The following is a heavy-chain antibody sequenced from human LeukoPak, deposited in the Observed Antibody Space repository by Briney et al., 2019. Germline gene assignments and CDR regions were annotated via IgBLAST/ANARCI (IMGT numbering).Heavy chain of an antibody. J-gene: IGHJ5*02. Sequence: GGSLRLSCAASGFTFSSYAMPWVRQAPGKGLEWVAVISYDGSNKYYADSVKGRFTISRDNSKNTLYLQMNSLRAEDTAVYYCASFRVGVAGTSPSVYNWFDPWGQGTLVTVSS. CDR1: GFTFSSYA. CDR2: ISYDGSNK. CDR3: ASFRVGVAGTSPSVYNWFDP. D-gene: IGHD6-19*01. V-gene: IGHV3-30-3*01.